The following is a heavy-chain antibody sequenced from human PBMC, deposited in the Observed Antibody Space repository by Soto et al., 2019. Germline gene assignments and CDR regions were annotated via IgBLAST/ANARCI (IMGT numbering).Heavy chain of an antibody. J-gene: IGHJ5*02. D-gene: IGHD3-10*01. V-gene: IGHV1-46*01. CDR1: GYAFTTYF. Sequence: QVQLVQSGAEVKKPGASVKLSCKASGYAFTTYFMHWVRQAPGQGLEWLGIINPSGGRTTYAQNCQGRVTMTRDTSTSTVYMELSGLRSEDTAVYYCARDGCITATCAGGGNWFDPWGQGTPVTVSS. CDR3: ARDGCITATCAGGGNWFDP. CDR2: INPSGGRT.